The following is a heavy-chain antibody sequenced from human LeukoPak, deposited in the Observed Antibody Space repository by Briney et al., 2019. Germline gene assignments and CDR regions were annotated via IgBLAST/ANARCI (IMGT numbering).Heavy chain of an antibody. CDR1: GGSISSYY. CDR2: IYTSGST. D-gene: IGHD6-19*01. V-gene: IGHV4-4*07. CDR3: ATSAAVAGWMGYFDY. J-gene: IGHJ4*02. Sequence: SETLSLTCIVSGGSISSYYWSWIRQPAGKGLEWIGRIYTSGSTNYNPSLKSRVTMSVDTSKNQFSLKLSSVTAADTAVYYCATSAAVAGWMGYFDYWGQGTLVTVSS.